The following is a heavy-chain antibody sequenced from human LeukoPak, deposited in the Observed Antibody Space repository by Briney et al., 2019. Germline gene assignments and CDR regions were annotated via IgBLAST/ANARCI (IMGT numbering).Heavy chain of an antibody. CDR2: INHSGST. J-gene: IGHJ6*03. D-gene: IGHD3-22*01. Sequence: SETLSLTCAVYGGSFSGYYWSWIRQPPGKGLEWIGEINHSGSTNYNPSLKSRVTISVDTSKNQFSLKLSSVTAADTAVYYCARGRAGYYPHYYYYMDVWGEGTTVTVSS. CDR3: ARGRAGYYPHYYYYMDV. V-gene: IGHV4-34*01. CDR1: GGSFSGYY.